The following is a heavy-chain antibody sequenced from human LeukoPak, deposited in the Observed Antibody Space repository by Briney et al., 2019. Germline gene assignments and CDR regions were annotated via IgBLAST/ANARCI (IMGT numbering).Heavy chain of an antibody. CDR2: IYSNGNI. V-gene: IGHV4-61*02. CDR1: GASISSNTYY. Sequence: PSETLSLTCTVSGASISSNTYYWSWIRQPAGKGLEWIGRIYSNGNINYNPTLEGRVTISADRSKNQVSLKLSSVTAADTAVYYCARLLGHCSSTSCLLQYNWFDPWGQGTLVTVSS. CDR3: ARLLGHCSSTSCLLQYNWFDP. D-gene: IGHD2-2*01. J-gene: IGHJ5*02.